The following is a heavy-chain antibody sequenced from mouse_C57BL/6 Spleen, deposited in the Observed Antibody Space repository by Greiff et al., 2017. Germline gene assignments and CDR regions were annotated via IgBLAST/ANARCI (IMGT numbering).Heavy chain of an antibody. V-gene: IGHV1-82*01. D-gene: IGHD6-1*01. CDR2: IYPGDGDT. CDR1: GYAFSSSW. J-gene: IGHJ2*01. CDR3: ARGASYFDY. Sequence: VKLMESGPELVKPGASVKISCKASGYAFSSSWMNWVKQRPGKGLEWIGRIYPGDGDTNYNGKFKGKATLTADKSSSTAYMQLSSLTSEDSAVYFCARGASYFDYWGQCTTLTVSS.